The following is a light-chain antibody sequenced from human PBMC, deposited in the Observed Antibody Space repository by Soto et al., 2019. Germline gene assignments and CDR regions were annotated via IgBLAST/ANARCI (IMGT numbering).Light chain of an antibody. CDR3: AAWDDTLKGQV. Sequence: QSVLTQPPSASGTPGQRVSISCSGSRSNIGRNYVYWYQQLPGTAPKLLIQRNNERPSGVPDRFSGSKSGTSVSLAISGLRSEDEATYYCAAWDDTLKGQVFGGGTQLTVL. J-gene: IGLJ3*02. CDR1: RSNIGRNY. V-gene: IGLV1-47*01. CDR2: RNN.